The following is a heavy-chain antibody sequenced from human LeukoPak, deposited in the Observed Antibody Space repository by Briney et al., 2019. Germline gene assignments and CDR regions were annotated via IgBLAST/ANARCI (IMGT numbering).Heavy chain of an antibody. V-gene: IGHV4-59*11. CDR3: ARDLVTVTKGFDI. Sequence: SETLSLTCVVSTDSFSSHYWTWIRQPPGKGLEWIGYISYIGSTNYNPSLKSRVAISIDTSKNQFSLKLASVTAADAAVYYCARDLVTVTKGFDIWGQGTMVSVSS. J-gene: IGHJ3*02. D-gene: IGHD4-17*01. CDR2: ISYIGST. CDR1: TDSFSSHY.